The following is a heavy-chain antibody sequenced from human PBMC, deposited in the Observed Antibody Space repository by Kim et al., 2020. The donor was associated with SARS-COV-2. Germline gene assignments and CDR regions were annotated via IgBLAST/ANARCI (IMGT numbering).Heavy chain of an antibody. CDR2: NSSSSSYT. J-gene: IGHJ4*02. D-gene: IGHD1-26*01. CDR3: ARDKGGSYQDFDY. V-gene: IGHV3-11*05. CDR1: GFTFSDYY. Sequence: GGSLRLSCAASGFTFSDYYMTWIRQAPGKGLECVSYNSSSSSYTTYADSVKGRFTISRDNAKNSLYLQMNSLRAEDTALYYCARDKGGSYQDFDYWGQGTLVTVSS.